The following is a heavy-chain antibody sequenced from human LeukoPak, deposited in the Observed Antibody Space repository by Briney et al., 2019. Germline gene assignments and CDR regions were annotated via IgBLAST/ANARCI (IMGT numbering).Heavy chain of an antibody. CDR1: GDSISSSGRFY. V-gene: IGHV4-39*02. CDR2: MDYSGTT. D-gene: IGHD1-1*01. J-gene: IGHJ4*02. CDR3: ARDHYNKTWYKY. Sequence: SETLSLTCTVSGDSISSSGRFYWGWLRQTPGKGLEWIGSMDYSGTTDYNPSLKSRVTLSVDTSKGQFSLKLTSVTAADTALYYCARDHYNKTWYKYWGQGTLVTVSS.